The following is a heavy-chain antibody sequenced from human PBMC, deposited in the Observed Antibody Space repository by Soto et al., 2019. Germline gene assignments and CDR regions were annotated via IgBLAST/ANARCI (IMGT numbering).Heavy chain of an antibody. D-gene: IGHD5-12*01. CDR3: AIDGAFSGYANFAY. CDR2: ITPMVDVP. J-gene: IGHJ4*02. Sequence: QVQLVQSGAEVKKPGSSVKVSCKASGGSFSSFTISWIRQAPGQGLAWMGRITPMVDVPNYAHRFQGSVTIAADKSMSTSHLELSSLRSDDTAMYNCAIDGAFSGYANFAYWGQGTLVTVSS. CDR1: GGSFSSFT. V-gene: IGHV1-69*02.